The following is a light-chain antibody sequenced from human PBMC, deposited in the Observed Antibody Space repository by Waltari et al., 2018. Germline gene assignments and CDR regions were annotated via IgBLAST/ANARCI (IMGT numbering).Light chain of an antibody. Sequence: QSALTQPASVSGSPGQSINIPCTGYTGHVGRYNYVSWYQCHPGKAPELIIYEVTNRPSGVSDRFSGSKSGNTASLSISGLQPEDEADYYCSSYASIKTPYVVFGGGTKVTVL. CDR3: SSYASIKTPYVV. V-gene: IGLV2-14*01. J-gene: IGLJ2*01. CDR1: TGHVGRYNY. CDR2: EVT.